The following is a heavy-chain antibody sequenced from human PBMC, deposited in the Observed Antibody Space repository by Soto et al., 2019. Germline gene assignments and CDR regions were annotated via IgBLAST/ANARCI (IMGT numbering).Heavy chain of an antibody. V-gene: IGHV3-15*07. CDR3: TTDFYFLLVPALHYYYGMDV. J-gene: IGHJ6*02. CDR2: IKSKTDGGTT. Sequence: PGGSLRLSCAASGFTFSNAWMNWVRQAPGKGLEWVGRIKSKTDGGTTDYAAPVKGRFTISRDDSKNTLYLQMNSLKTEDTAVYYCTTDFYFLLVPALHYYYGMDVWGQGTTVTVSS. CDR1: GFTFSNAW. D-gene: IGHD2-2*01.